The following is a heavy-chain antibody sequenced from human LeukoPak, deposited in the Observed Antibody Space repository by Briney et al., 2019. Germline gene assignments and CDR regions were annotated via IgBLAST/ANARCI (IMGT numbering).Heavy chain of an antibody. V-gene: IGHV3-30*02. Sequence: SGGSLRLSCAASEFTFSDLGMHWVRQTPGKGLEWLAFIRFDGSAKFYADSMKGRFSISRDNSRNTLFLQMNSLRIEDTAVYHCAKDDGDYYWGQGTLVTVSS. D-gene: IGHD4-17*01. J-gene: IGHJ4*02. CDR1: EFTFSDLG. CDR2: IRFDGSAK. CDR3: AKDDGDYY.